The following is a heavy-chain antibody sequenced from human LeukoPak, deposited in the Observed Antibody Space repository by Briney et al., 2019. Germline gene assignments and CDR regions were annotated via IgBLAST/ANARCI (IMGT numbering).Heavy chain of an antibody. D-gene: IGHD1-26*01. V-gene: IGHV3-23*01. CDR2: ISGSGGST. Sequence: PGGSLRLSCAASGFTFSSYAMSWVRQAPGKGLEWVSAISGSGGSTYYADSVKGRFTISRGNSKNTLYLQMNSLRAEDTAVYYCAKAFSGSYWGGYFDYWGQGTLVTVSS. CDR1: GFTFSSYA. CDR3: AKAFSGSYWGGYFDY. J-gene: IGHJ4*02.